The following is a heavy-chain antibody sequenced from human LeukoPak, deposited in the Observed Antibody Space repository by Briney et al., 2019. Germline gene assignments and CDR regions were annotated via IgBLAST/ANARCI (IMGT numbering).Heavy chain of an antibody. CDR1: GYTFTSYG. D-gene: IGHD6-6*01. V-gene: IGHV1-18*01. Sequence: ASVKVSCKASGYTFTSYGISWVRQAPGQGLEWMGWISAYNGSTNYAQKLQGRVTMTTDTSTSTAYMELRSLRSDDTAVYYCARGIRAARPPTHVDYWGQGTLVTVSS. J-gene: IGHJ4*02. CDR2: ISAYNGST. CDR3: ARGIRAARPPTHVDY.